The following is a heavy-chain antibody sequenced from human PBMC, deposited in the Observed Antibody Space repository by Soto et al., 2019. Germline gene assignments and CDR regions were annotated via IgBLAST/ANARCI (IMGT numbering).Heavy chain of an antibody. Sequence: QVRLEQSGAEVRKSGDSVKLSCKASGYIFMTYALHWVRQAPGQKLEWMGWIDEATGKTKYSRKFHGRVSILRDTSATTAYLDLSDLRFEDTGVYFCARAPFRGTALGGMDVWGLGTTVTVSS. CDR2: IDEATGKT. D-gene: IGHD3-10*01. CDR1: GYIFMTYA. CDR3: ARAPFRGTALGGMDV. J-gene: IGHJ6*02. V-gene: IGHV1-3*01.